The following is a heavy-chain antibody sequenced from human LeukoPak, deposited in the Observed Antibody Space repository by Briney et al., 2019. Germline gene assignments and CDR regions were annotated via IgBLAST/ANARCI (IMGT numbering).Heavy chain of an antibody. CDR3: ARAEGYGGELDS. CDR2: ISGRDGST. D-gene: IGHD4-23*01. J-gene: IGHJ4*02. Sequence: GGSLRLSCAASGFTFSSFAMSWVRQAPGKGLEWVSGISGRDGSTYYADSVKGRFTISRDNSKNTLYLQMNSLRAEDTAVYYCARAEGYGGELDSWGQGTLVTASS. V-gene: IGHV3-23*01. CDR1: GFTFSSFA.